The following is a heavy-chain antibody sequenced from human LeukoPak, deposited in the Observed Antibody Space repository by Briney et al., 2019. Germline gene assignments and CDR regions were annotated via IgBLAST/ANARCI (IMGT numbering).Heavy chain of an antibody. Sequence: GGSLRLSCAASGFTFSSYAMSWVRQAPGKGLEGVSAISGSGGSTYYADSVKGRFTISRDNSKNTLYLQMNSLRAEDTAVYYCAKRDLYGDYGDYWGQGTLVTVSS. CDR2: ISGSGGST. D-gene: IGHD4-17*01. V-gene: IGHV3-23*01. J-gene: IGHJ4*02. CDR3: AKRDLYGDYGDY. CDR1: GFTFSSYA.